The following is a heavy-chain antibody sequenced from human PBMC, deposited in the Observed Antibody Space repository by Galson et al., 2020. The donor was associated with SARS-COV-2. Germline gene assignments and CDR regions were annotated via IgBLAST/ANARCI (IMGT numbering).Heavy chain of an antibody. V-gene: IGHV3-7*03. CDR1: GFIFRSPW. J-gene: IGHJ3*02. Sequence: GESLKISCATPGFIFRSPWMSWVRQAPRQGLEWVANIKQAGSETFYVDSVQGRFTTSRDNAKNSLYLQMNSLRAEDTALYYCARARHYDILTGYYRKAFDSCGQGTMVTVSS. CDR3: ARARHYDILTGYYRKAFDS. D-gene: IGHD3-9*01. CDR2: IKQAGSET.